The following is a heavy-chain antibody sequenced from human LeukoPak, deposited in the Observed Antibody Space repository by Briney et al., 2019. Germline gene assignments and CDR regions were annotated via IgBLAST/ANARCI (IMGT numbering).Heavy chain of an antibody. CDR3: ATSSGYYLKSFDY. Sequence: GESLKISCKSSGYSFTSYWIGWVRQMPGKGLEWMVIIYPGDSDTRYSPSFQGQVTISADKSISTAYLQWSSLKASDTAMYYCATSSGYYLKSFDYWGQGTLVTV. D-gene: IGHD3-22*01. CDR2: IYPGDSDT. V-gene: IGHV5-51*01. J-gene: IGHJ4*02. CDR1: GYSFTSYW.